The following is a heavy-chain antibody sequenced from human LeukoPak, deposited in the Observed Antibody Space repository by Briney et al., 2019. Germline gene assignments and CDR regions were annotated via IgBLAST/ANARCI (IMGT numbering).Heavy chain of an antibody. CDR1: GGSISSGGYY. D-gene: IGHD5-18*01. CDR3: ARGGDTAIALGY. CDR2: IYHSGST. Sequence: PSETLSLTCTVSGGSISSGGYYWRWIRQPPGKGLEWIGYIYHSGSTYYNPSLKSRVTISVDRSKNRFSLKLSSVTAADTAVYYCARGGDTAIALGYWGQGTLVTVSS. J-gene: IGHJ4*02. V-gene: IGHV4-30-2*01.